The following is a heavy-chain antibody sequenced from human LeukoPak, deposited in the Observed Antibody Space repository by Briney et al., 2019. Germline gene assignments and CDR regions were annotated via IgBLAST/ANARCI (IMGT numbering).Heavy chain of an antibody. J-gene: IGHJ4*02. Sequence: GESLKISCKGSGYSFSSYWIGWVRQMPGKGLEWMGIIYPGDSDTRYSPSFQGQVTVSADRSITTAYVQWSSLQASDTAMYYCARHLGAAVVSPLGHWGQGTLVTVSS. V-gene: IGHV5-51*01. CDR2: IYPGDSDT. CDR1: GYSFSSYW. CDR3: ARHLGAAVVSPLGH. D-gene: IGHD5-18*01.